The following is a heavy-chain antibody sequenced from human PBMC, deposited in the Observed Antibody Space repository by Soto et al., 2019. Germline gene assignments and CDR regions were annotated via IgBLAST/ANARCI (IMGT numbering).Heavy chain of an antibody. CDR2: IDPSDSYT. CDR3: ARHDIVVVPAAPAPVYWFDP. V-gene: IGHV5-10-1*01. J-gene: IGHJ5*02. D-gene: IGHD2-2*01. Sequence: GESLKISCNGSGYSFTSYWISWVRQMPWKGLEWMGRIDPSDSYTNYSPSFQGHVTISADKSISTAYLQWSSLKASDTAMYYCARHDIVVVPAAPAPVYWFDPWGQGTLVTVSS. CDR1: GYSFTSYW.